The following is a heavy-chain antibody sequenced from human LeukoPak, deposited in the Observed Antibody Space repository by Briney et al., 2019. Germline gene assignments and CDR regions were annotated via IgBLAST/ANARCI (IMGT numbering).Heavy chain of an antibody. D-gene: IGHD2-21*02. V-gene: IGHV3-43*02. Sequence: GGSLRLSCAASGFTVDAYAVHWVRKAPGKGLEWVSRADSTGTYYADSVKGRFTISRDNNRNSLYLQMNSLTIEDTAFYYCAKDRWSSGSDSTGMEVWGQGTTVTVSS. CDR2: ADSTGT. CDR1: GFTVDAYA. J-gene: IGHJ6*02. CDR3: AKDRWSSGSDSTGMEV.